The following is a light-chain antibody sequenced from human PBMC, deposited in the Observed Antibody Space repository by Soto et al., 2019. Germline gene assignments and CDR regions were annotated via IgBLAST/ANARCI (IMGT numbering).Light chain of an antibody. J-gene: IGLJ3*02. CDR1: SSNIGAGYD. CDR2: GDT. V-gene: IGLV1-40*01. CDR3: QSFDSSLSGWV. Sequence: QSVLTQPPSVSGAPGQRVTISCTGSSSNIGAGYDVHWSQQLPGTAPKLLVSGDTNRPSGVPDRFSGSKSGTSASLAITGLRAEDEADYYCQSFDSSLSGWVFGGGTKLTVL.